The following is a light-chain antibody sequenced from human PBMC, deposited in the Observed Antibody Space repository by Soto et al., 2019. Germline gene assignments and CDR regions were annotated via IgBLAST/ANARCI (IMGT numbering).Light chain of an antibody. V-gene: IGKV3-11*01. J-gene: IGKJ4*01. CDR1: QSVSSY. Sequence: EIVLTQSPATLSLSPGKRATLSCRASQSVSSYLAWYQQKPGQAPRLLIYDASNRATGIPARFSGSGSGTDFTLTISHLAPEDFAIYYCQQRSNWPPVTFGGGTKVEIK. CDR3: QQRSNWPPVT. CDR2: DAS.